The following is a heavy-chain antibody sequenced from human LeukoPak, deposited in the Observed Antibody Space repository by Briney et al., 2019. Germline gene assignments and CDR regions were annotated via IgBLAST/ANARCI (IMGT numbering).Heavy chain of an antibody. CDR1: GFTFSSYN. V-gene: IGHV3-48*01. CDR3: AKDGYLGGMDV. CDR2: ISSSSSTI. Sequence: PGGSLRLACAASGFTFSSYNMNWVRQAPGKGLEWVSYISSSSSTIYYAASVKGRLPISRDNSKTTLYLQMNRLRAEDTAVYYCAKDGYLGGMDVWGQGTTVTVSS. D-gene: IGHD1-1*01. J-gene: IGHJ6*02.